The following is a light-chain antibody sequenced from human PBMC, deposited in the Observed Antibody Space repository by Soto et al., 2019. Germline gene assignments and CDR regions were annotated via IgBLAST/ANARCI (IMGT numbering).Light chain of an antibody. CDR1: QSVSNNY. CDR3: QQYVSSPLT. CDR2: GAS. V-gene: IGKV3-20*01. Sequence: LLTQSPGTLSLSPGEGATLSCRASQSVSNNYLAWYQQKPGQAHRLVISGASSRDTAIPDRFSGSGSGTDFTLTISRLEPEDFAVYYCQQYVSSPLTFGGGTKWIS. J-gene: IGKJ4*01.